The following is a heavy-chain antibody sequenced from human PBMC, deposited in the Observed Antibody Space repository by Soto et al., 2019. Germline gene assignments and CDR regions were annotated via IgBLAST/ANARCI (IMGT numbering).Heavy chain of an antibody. D-gene: IGHD3-10*01. J-gene: IGHJ5*02. CDR1: GGSISSGDYY. Sequence: PSETLSLTCTVSGGSISSGDYYWSWIRQPPGKGLEWIGYIYYSGSTHYNPSLKSRVTISVDTSKNQFSLKLSSVTAADTAVYYCARDVLWFGELSWFDPWGQGTLVTVSS. CDR3: ARDVLWFGELSWFDP. CDR2: IYYSGST. V-gene: IGHV4-30-4*01.